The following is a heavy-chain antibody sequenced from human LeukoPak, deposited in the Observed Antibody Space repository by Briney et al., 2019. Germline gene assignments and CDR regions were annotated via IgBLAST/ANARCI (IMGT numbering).Heavy chain of an antibody. CDR2: ISYDGRNK. CDR1: GFTFSSHA. CDR3: ARDITGSWSIDY. Sequence: PGGSLRLSCAASGFTFSSHAMHWVRQAPGKGLEWVAVISYDGRNKYHAGSVTGRFTISRDNSKNTLYLQMNSLRAEDTAVYYCARDITGSWSIDYWGQGTLITVSS. J-gene: IGHJ4*02. D-gene: IGHD6-13*01. V-gene: IGHV3-30-3*01.